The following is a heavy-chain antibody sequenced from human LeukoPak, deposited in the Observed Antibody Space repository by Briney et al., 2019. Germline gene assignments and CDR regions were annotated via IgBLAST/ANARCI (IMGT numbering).Heavy chain of an antibody. CDR1: GGSISSGGYY. J-gene: IGHJ2*01. CDR2: IYYSGST. D-gene: IGHD6-13*01. V-gene: IGHV4-31*03. CDR3: AREAKRASIAAAGTSAWYFDL. Sequence: SQTLSLTCTVSGGSISSGGYYWSWIRQHPGKGLEWIGYIYYSGSTYYNPSLKSRVTISVDTSKNQFSLKLSSVTAADTAVYYCAREAKRASIAAAGTSAWYFDLWGRGTLVTVSS.